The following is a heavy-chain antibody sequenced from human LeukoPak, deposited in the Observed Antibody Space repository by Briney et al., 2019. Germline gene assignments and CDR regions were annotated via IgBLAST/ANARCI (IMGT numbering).Heavy chain of an antibody. Sequence: GGSLRLSCAASGFTFSSYSMNWVRQAPGKGLEWVSSISSSSSYIYYADSVKGRFTISRDNAKNSLYLQMNSLRAEDTAVYYCARGEGDDFWSGYPHGAFDIWGQGTVVTVSS. CDR2: ISSSSSYI. D-gene: IGHD3-3*01. CDR3: ARGEGDDFWSGYPHGAFDI. CDR1: GFTFSSYS. J-gene: IGHJ3*02. V-gene: IGHV3-21*01.